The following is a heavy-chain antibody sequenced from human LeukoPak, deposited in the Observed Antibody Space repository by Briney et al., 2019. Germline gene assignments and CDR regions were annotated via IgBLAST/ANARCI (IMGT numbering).Heavy chain of an antibody. V-gene: IGHV3-30*04. D-gene: IGHD6-13*01. J-gene: IGHJ5*02. CDR2: ISYDGKKR. Sequence: SGGSLRLSCAASGFTFSSYSIHWVRQAPGKGLEWVAVISYDGKKRFYADSVEGRFTISRDNSKNTVDLQMNSLRVEDTAVYYCARDQSSSWYVAWFDPWGQGTLVTVSS. CDR3: ARDQSSSWYVAWFDP. CDR1: GFTFSSYS.